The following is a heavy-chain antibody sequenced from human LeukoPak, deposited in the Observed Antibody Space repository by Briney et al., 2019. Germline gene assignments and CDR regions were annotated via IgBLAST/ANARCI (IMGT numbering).Heavy chain of an antibody. D-gene: IGHD3-9*01. CDR3: VRDHDILTGYQLRQFDI. V-gene: IGHV3-7*01. J-gene: IGHJ3*02. CDR2: IKQDGSEK. CDR1: GFTFSDHY. Sequence: PGGSLRLSCAASGFTFSDHYMDWVRQAPGKGLEWVANIKQDGSEKYYVDSVKGRFTISRDNAKNSLYLQMNSLRAEDTAVYYCVRDHDILTGYQLRQFDIWGQGTMVTVSS.